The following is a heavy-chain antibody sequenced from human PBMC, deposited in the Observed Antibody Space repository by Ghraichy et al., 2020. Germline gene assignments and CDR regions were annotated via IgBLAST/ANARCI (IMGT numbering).Heavy chain of an antibody. V-gene: IGHV4-59*12. Sequence: SKTLSLTCTVSGGSMGTFYWSWIRQMPGKGLEWMGYVSKTGSASHNPSLESRLTMSVETSKGQVSLNLSSVTAADTAVYYCARSSSTSISGFDPWGRGTLVTVSS. D-gene: IGHD2-2*01. J-gene: IGHJ5*02. CDR1: GGSMGTFY. CDR2: VSKTGSA. CDR3: ARSSSTSISGFDP.